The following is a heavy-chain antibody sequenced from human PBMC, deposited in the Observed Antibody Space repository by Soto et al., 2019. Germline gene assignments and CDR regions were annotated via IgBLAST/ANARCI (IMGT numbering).Heavy chain of an antibody. D-gene: IGHD2-21*01. CDR3: ARHVKIAYYYYGMDV. J-gene: IGHJ6*02. CDR2: IDPSDSYT. CDR1: GYSLTSYW. Sequence: GESLKISCKGSGYSLTSYWISWVRQMPGKGLEWMGRIDPSDSYTNYSPSFQGHVTISADKSISTAYLQWSSLKASDTAMYYCARHVKIAYYYYGMDVWGQGTTVTVSS. V-gene: IGHV5-10-1*01.